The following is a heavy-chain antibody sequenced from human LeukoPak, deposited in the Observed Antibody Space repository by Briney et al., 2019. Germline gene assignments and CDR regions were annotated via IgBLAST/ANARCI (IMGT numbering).Heavy chain of an antibody. Sequence: ASVKVSCKASGYTFTGYYMHWVRQAPGPGLEWMGWINPNSGGTNYAQKFQGRVTMTRDTSISTAYMELSRLRSDDTAVYYCARVGHSYGQYYFDYWGQGTLVTVSS. CDR1: GYTFTGYY. J-gene: IGHJ4*02. CDR3: ARVGHSYGQYYFDY. D-gene: IGHD5-18*01. V-gene: IGHV1-2*02. CDR2: INPNSGGT.